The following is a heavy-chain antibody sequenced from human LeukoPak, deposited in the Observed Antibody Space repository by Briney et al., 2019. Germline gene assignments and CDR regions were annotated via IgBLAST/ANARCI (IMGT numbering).Heavy chain of an antibody. D-gene: IGHD4-23*01. CDR2: ISYDGSNK. CDR1: GFTFSSYG. J-gene: IGHJ4*02. V-gene: IGHV3-30*03. Sequence: PGRSLRLSCAASGFTFSSYGMHWVRQAPGKGLEWVAAISYDGSNKYYADSVKGRFTISRDNSKNTLYLQMNSLRAEDTAVYYCAYGGTNFDYWGQGTLVTVSS. CDR3: AYGGTNFDY.